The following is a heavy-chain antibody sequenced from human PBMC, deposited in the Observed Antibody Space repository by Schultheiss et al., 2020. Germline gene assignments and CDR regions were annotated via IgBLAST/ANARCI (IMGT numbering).Heavy chain of an antibody. CDR2: ISYDGSNK. Sequence: GESLKISCAASGFTFSSYGMHWVRQAPGKGLEWVAVISYDGSNKYYADSVKGRFTISRDNSKNTLYLQMNSLRAEDTAVYYCARGIELAGIAAAGTEGYYFDYWGQGTLVNGYS. J-gene: IGHJ4*02. CDR1: GFTFSSYG. D-gene: IGHD6-13*01. CDR3: ARGIELAGIAAAGTEGYYFDY. V-gene: IGHV3-30*03.